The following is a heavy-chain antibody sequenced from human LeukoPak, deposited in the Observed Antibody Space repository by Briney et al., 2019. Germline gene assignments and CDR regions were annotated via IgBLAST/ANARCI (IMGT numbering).Heavy chain of an antibody. CDR3: AASGSYYKGAFDI. Sequence: GSLRLSCAASGFTFSSYWMSWVRQAPGKGLEWVANIKQDGSEKYYVDSVKGRFTISRDNAKNSLYLQMNNLRAEDTAVYYCAASGSYYKGAFDIWGQGTMVTVSS. CDR1: GFTFSSYW. V-gene: IGHV3-7*03. J-gene: IGHJ3*02. D-gene: IGHD3-10*01. CDR2: IKQDGSEK.